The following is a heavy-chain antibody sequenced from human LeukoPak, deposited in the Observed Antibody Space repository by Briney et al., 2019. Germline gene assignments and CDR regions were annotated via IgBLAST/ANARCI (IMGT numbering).Heavy chain of an antibody. CDR3: ARRSGWYGAFDY. Sequence: ASVKVSCKSSGYTFTNYYMHWVRQAPGQGLEWMGIINPSGDSTSYAQKFQGRVTMTRDTSTSTVYIDLSSLRSEDTAVYYCARRSGWYGAFDYWGQGTLVTVSS. V-gene: IGHV1-46*01. CDR2: INPSGDST. J-gene: IGHJ4*02. CDR1: GYTFTNYY. D-gene: IGHD6-19*01.